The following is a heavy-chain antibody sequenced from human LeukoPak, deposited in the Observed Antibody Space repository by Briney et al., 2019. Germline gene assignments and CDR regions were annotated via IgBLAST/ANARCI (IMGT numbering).Heavy chain of an antibody. CDR2: ISSSGSTI. CDR1: GFTFSSYE. D-gene: IGHD6-13*01. V-gene: IGHV3-48*03. J-gene: IGHJ4*02. Sequence: GGSLRLSCAASGFTFSSYEMNWVRQAPGKGLEWVSYISSSGSTIYYADSVKGRFTISRDNAKNSLYLQMNSLRAEDTAVYYCAGVPPRQLVLFDYWGQGTLVTVSS. CDR3: AGVPPRQLVLFDY.